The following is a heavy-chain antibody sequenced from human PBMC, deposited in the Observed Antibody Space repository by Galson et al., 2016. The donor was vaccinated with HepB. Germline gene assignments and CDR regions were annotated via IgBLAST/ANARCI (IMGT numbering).Heavy chain of an antibody. CDR1: GGTFSSYA. CDR2: IIPIFGTA. Sequence: SVKVSCKASGGTFSSYAISWVRQAPGQGLEWMGGIIPIFGTANYAQKFQGRVTITADKSTSTAYMELSSLRSEDTAVYYCARAGSSSWLHYYYYMDVWGKGTTVTVSS. CDR3: ARAGSSSWLHYYYYMDV. J-gene: IGHJ6*03. D-gene: IGHD6-13*01. V-gene: IGHV1-69*06.